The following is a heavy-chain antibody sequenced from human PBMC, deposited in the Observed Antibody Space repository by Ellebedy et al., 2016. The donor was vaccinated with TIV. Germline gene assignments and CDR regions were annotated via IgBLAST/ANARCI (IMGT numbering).Heavy chain of an antibody. J-gene: IGHJ3*02. V-gene: IGHV4-59*01. CDR1: GGSINGYY. Sequence: SETLSLTXTVSGGSINGYYWNWIRQPPGKGLEWIGYIYYSGSTNYNPSLKSRVTISVDTSKNQFFLKLTSVTAADTAVYYCARGIMAASATGTFDIWGQGTMVTVSS. D-gene: IGHD6-13*01. CDR2: IYYSGST. CDR3: ARGIMAASATGTFDI.